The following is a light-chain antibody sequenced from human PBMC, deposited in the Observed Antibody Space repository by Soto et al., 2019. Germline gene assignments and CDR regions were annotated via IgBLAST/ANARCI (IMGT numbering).Light chain of an antibody. V-gene: IGKV3-20*01. J-gene: IGKJ5*01. CDR2: GAS. Sequence: EIVLTQSPGTLSLSPGERATLSCRASQSVSSSYLAWYQQKPGQAPRLLIYGASSRATGIPARFSGSGSRTDFTLTISSLEPEDFAVYFCQQYNYLITFGQGTRLEIK. CDR3: QQYNYLIT. CDR1: QSVSSSY.